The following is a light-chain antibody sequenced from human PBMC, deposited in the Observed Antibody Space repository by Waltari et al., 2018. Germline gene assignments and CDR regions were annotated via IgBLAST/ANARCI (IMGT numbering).Light chain of an antibody. J-gene: IGKJ2*01. Sequence: DIQMTQSPSSLSASVGDRVTITCRASQSITRYLNWYQQKPGKAPKLLIYTTSTLQSDIPSRFSCSGSGTDFTLTISSLQPEDFATYYCQQSFNTPRTFGQGTELAIK. CDR3: QQSFNTPRT. CDR1: QSITRY. V-gene: IGKV1-39*01. CDR2: TTS.